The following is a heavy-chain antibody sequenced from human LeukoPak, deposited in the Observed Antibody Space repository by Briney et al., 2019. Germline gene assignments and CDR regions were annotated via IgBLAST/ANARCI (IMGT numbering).Heavy chain of an antibody. Sequence: SQTLSLTCTVSGGSISSGSYYWSWIRQPAGKGLEWIGRIYTSGSTNYNPSLKSRVTISVDTSKNQFSLNPSSVTAADTAVYYCARDRGSYPYYFDYWGQGTLVTVSS. V-gene: IGHV4-61*02. CDR2: IYTSGST. CDR1: GGSISSGSYY. CDR3: ARDRGSYPYYFDY. D-gene: IGHD1-26*01. J-gene: IGHJ4*02.